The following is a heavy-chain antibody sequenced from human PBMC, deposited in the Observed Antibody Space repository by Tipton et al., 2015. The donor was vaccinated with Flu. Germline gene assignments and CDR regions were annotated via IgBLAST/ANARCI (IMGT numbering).Heavy chain of an antibody. Sequence: GSLRLSCAASGFIFSTYDIHWVRQVTGKGLEWVSAIGSAGDTYYSDSVKGRFTISRDNVRNSLYLQMNNLRVGDTAVYYCARGPLPDSNWYNGMDVWGQGTTVTVSS. V-gene: IGHV3-13*01. CDR1: GFIFSTYD. CDR2: IGSAGDT. CDR3: ARGPLPDSNWYNGMDV. J-gene: IGHJ6*02. D-gene: IGHD6-13*01.